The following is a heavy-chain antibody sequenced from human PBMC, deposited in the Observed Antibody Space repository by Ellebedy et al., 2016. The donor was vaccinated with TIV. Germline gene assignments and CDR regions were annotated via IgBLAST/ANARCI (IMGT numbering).Heavy chain of an antibody. J-gene: IGHJ5*02. D-gene: IGHD2-15*01. CDR2: IYYSGST. V-gene: IGHV4-59*08. CDR3: ARGALSGGRQLAFDP. Sequence: SETLSLTXTVSGGSISGYYWSWIRQPPGKGLEWIGYIYYSGSTNYNPSLKSRVTISVDTSKNQFSLKLSSVTAADTAVYYCARGALSGGRQLAFDPWGQGTLVTVSS. CDR1: GGSISGYY.